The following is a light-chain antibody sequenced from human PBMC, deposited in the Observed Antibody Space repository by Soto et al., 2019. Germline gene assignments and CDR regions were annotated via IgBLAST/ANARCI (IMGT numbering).Light chain of an antibody. Sequence: ELVFTSCPDPTSLSPGERATLSCRASQFLSSYLAWYQQIPGQPSRLLIYDTSNRVTGIPARFSGSRSGTDFTLTIGSLEPEDFAVYVCHQLNKFGHGTRLEI. V-gene: IGKV3-11*01. J-gene: IGKJ5*01. CDR3: HQLNK. CDR1: QFLSSY. CDR2: DTS.